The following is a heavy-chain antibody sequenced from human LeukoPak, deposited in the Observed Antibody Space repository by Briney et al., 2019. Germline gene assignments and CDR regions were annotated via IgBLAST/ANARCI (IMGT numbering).Heavy chain of an antibody. V-gene: IGHV3-30*02. J-gene: IGHJ4*02. CDR2: IRYDGSNK. CDR1: GFTFSSYG. Sequence: GGSLRLSCAASGFTFSSYGMHWVRQAPGKGLEWVAFIRYDGSNKYYADSVKGRFTISRDNSKNTLYLQMNSLRAEDTAVYYCAKDPTRFMVRGVMPDYWGQGTLVTVSS. D-gene: IGHD3-10*01. CDR3: AKDPTRFMVRGVMPDY.